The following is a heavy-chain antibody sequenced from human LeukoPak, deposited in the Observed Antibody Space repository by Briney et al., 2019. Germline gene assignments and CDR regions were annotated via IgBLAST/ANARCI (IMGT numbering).Heavy chain of an antibody. Sequence: GGSRRLSCAASGFTFSSYAMSWVRQAPGKGLEWVSAISGSGGSTYYADSVKGRFTISRDNSKNTLYLQMNSLRAEDTAVYYCATASGYDFWSGYYTGVNPDVWGKGTTVTVSS. D-gene: IGHD3-3*01. CDR1: GFTFSSYA. CDR2: ISGSGGST. J-gene: IGHJ6*04. CDR3: ATASGYDFWSGYYTGVNPDV. V-gene: IGHV3-23*01.